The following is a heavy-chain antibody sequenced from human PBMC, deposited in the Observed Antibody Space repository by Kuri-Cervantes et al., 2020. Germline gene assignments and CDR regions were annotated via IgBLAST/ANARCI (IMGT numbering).Heavy chain of an antibody. CDR2: ISGSGGST. J-gene: IGHJ2*01. CDR3: ASGCRDDYNNYWYFDL. D-gene: IGHD5-24*01. V-gene: IGHV3-23*01. Sequence: GGSLRLSCAASGFTFSSYAMSWVRQAPGKGLEWVSAISGSGGSTYYADSVKGRFTISRDNSKNTLYLQLNSLRAEDTAAYYCASGCRDDYNNYWYFDLWGRGTLVTVSS. CDR1: GFTFSSYA.